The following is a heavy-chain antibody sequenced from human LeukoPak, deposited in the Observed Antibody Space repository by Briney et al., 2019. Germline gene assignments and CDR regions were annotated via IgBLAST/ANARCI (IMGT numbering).Heavy chain of an antibody. J-gene: IGHJ4*02. CDR2: ISAYNGNT. V-gene: IGHV1-18*01. CDR1: GYTFTSYG. Sequence: ASVKVSCKASGYTFTSYGISWVRQAPGQGLEWMGWISAYNGNTNYAQKLQGRVTMTTDTSTSTAYMDLRSLRSDDTAVYYCARGLPGSSASYFDSWGQGTLVTVSS. D-gene: IGHD2-2*01. CDR3: ARGLPGSSASYFDS.